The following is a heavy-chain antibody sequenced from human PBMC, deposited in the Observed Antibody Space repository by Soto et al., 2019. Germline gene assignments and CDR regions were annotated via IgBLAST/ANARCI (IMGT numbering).Heavy chain of an antibody. D-gene: IGHD5-18*01. CDR1: GFTFSSYG. V-gene: IGHV3-30*18. CDR3: AKDYSYGVYYYGIDV. Sequence: GGYLRLSCAASGFTFSSYGMHWVRQAPGKGLEWVAVISYDGSNKYYADSVKGRFTISRDNSKNTLYLQMNSLRAEDTAVYYCAKDYSYGVYYYGIDVWGQGTTVTVSS. J-gene: IGHJ6*02. CDR2: ISYDGSNK.